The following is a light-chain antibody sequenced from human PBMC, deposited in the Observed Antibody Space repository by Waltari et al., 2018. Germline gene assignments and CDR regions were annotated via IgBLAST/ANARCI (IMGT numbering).Light chain of an antibody. Sequence: IQLTQSPSSLSASVGDRVTITCRASQGIASNLAWYQQKPGKAPALLIYAASTLQTGVPSRFSGSGSGTDFTLTISSLRPEDLAGYHGQQLHSYPLTFGGGTTVDI. CDR3: QQLHSYPLT. J-gene: IGKJ4*01. V-gene: IGKV1-9*01. CDR1: QGIASN. CDR2: AAS.